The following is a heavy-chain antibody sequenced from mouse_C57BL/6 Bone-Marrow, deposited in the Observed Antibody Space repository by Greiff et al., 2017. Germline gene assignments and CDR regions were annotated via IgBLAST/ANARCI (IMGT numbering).Heavy chain of an antibody. CDR1: GYTFTSYW. D-gene: IGHD2-3*01. Sequence: VQLQQPGAELVMPGASVKLSCKASGYTFTSYWMHWVKQRPGQGLEWIGEIDPSDSYTNYNQKFKGKSTLTVDKSSSTAYMQLSSLTSEDSAVYYCARRWLLNAMDYWGQGTSVTVSS. J-gene: IGHJ4*01. V-gene: IGHV1-69*01. CDR3: ARRWLLNAMDY. CDR2: IDPSDSYT.